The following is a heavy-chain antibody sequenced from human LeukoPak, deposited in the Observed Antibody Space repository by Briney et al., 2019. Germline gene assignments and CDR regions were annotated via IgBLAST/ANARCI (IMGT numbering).Heavy chain of an antibody. CDR2: IYSGGST. D-gene: IGHD6-6*01. Sequence: PGGSLRLSCAASGFTVSSNYMSWVRKAPGKGLEWVSVIYSGGSTYYADSVKGRFTISRDNSKNTLYLQMNSLRAEDTAVYYCARDVGSSSSWFYFDYWGQGTLVTVSS. CDR1: GFTVSSNY. CDR3: ARDVGSSSSWFYFDY. V-gene: IGHV3-66*01. J-gene: IGHJ4*02.